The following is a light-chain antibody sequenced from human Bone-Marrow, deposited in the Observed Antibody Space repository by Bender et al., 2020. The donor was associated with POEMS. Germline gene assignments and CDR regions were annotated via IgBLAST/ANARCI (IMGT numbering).Light chain of an antibody. CDR1: SSNTGSGYD. V-gene: IGLV1-40*01. CDR3: QSYDNSLGGWV. CDR2: GYN. Sequence: QSVPTQPPSVSGAPGQRFTISCTGSSSNTGSGYDINWYQHLPGTAPKLLIYGYNNRPSGVPDRFSGSKSGTSASLAITGLQAEEEGDDYCQSYDNSLGGWVFGGGTKLTVL. J-gene: IGLJ3*02.